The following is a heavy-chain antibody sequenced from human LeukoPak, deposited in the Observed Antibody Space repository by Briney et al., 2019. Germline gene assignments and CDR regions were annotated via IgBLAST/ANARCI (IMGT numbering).Heavy chain of an antibody. Sequence: GGSLRLSCAASGFTFSDYYMSWIRQAPGKGLEWVSYISSSGSTIYYADSVKGRFTISRDNAKNSLYLQMNSLRAEDTAVYYCARDKIAAAAKADYWGQGTLVTVSS. CDR3: ARDKIAAAAKADY. CDR2: ISSSGSTI. V-gene: IGHV3-11*01. CDR1: GFTFSDYY. D-gene: IGHD6-13*01. J-gene: IGHJ4*02.